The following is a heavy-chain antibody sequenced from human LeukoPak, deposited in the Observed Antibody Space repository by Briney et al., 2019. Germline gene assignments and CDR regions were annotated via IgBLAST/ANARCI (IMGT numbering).Heavy chain of an antibody. J-gene: IGHJ4*02. D-gene: IGHD5-24*01. CDR3: ARHSLNNYGSYY. Sequence: SETLSLTWTVSGGSISSSTYSWTWIRQPPGKGLEWIGSIHYDGNTYYKPSLKSRVTISVDTSKIQFSLRLSSATAADMATYYCARHSLNNYGSYYWGQGTLVTVSS. CDR2: IHYDGNT. V-gene: IGHV4-39*01. CDR1: GGSISSSTYS.